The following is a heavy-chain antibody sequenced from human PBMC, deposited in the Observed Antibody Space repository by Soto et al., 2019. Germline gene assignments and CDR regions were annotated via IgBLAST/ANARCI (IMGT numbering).Heavy chain of an antibody. CDR3: ARGGFGEYDY. J-gene: IGHJ4*02. CDR1: GGSISSGGYY. V-gene: IGHV4-31*03. D-gene: IGHD3-10*01. Sequence: QVQLQESGPGLVKPSQTLSLTCTVSGGSISSGGYYWSWIRQHPGKGLEWIGYIYYSGSTYYNPSLKSRVTISVDTSKNQCALELSSVTAADTAVYYCARGGFGEYDYWGQGTLVTVSS. CDR2: IYYSGST.